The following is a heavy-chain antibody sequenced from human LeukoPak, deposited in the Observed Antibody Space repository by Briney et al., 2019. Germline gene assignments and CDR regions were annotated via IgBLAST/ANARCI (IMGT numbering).Heavy chain of an antibody. CDR2: ISSSSSYI. V-gene: IGHV3-21*01. CDR1: GFTFSSYS. Sequence: PGGSLRLSCAASGFTFSSYSMNWVRQAPGKGLEWVSSISSSSSYIYYADPVKGRFTISRDNAKNSLYLQMNSLRAEDTAVYYCARESAPDAFDIWGQGTMVTVSS. J-gene: IGHJ3*02. CDR3: ARESAPDAFDI.